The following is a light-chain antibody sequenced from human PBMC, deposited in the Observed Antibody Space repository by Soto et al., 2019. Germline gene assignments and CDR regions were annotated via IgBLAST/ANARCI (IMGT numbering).Light chain of an antibody. Sequence: EIVLTQSPGTLSLSPGERSTLSCRTSQIISSSYLAWYQQKPGQAPRLLIYGASSRATGIPDRFSGSGSGTDFTLTISRLEPEHFAVYYCQQYGSSPRTFGQGTKVDIK. CDR2: GAS. J-gene: IGKJ1*01. V-gene: IGKV3-20*01. CDR1: QIISSSY. CDR3: QQYGSSPRT.